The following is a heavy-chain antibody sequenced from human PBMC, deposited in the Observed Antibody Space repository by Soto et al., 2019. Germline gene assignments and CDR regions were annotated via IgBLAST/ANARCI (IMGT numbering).Heavy chain of an antibody. Sequence: SVKVSCKASGGTFSSYAISWVRQAPGQGLEWMGGIIPIFGTANYAQKFQGRVTITADESTSTAYMELSSLRSEDTAVYYCARAVVGIYYDISGYSEGAFDICGQGTMVTVSS. CDR1: GGTFSSYA. CDR3: ARAVVGIYYDISGYSEGAFDI. CDR2: IIPIFGTA. D-gene: IGHD3-22*01. V-gene: IGHV1-69*13. J-gene: IGHJ3*02.